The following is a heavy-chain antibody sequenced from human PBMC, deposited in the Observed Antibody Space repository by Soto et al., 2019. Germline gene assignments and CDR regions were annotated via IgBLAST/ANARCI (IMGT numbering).Heavy chain of an antibody. J-gene: IGHJ4*02. D-gene: IGHD3-22*01. Sequence: QVPLVQSRAEVKKPGASVKVSCKASGYTFISYGISWVRQAPGQGLEWMGWISTFNGKTNYAQNVQGRVTMTTDTSTTTAYMELRSLKSDDTAVYYCARDRVPKSSGYFPFDYWGQGTLVTVSS. CDR2: ISTFNGKT. V-gene: IGHV1-18*01. CDR1: GYTFISYG. CDR3: ARDRVPKSSGYFPFDY.